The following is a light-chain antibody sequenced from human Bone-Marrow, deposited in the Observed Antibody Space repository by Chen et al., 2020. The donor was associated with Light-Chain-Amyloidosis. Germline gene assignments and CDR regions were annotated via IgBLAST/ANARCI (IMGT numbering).Light chain of an antibody. CDR1: DLPTKY. CDR3: QSADSSGTYEVI. Sequence: SSQLTQPPSVSVSPGQTARITCSGDDLPTKYAYWYQQKPGQAPVLVIHRDTDRPSGISERFSGTSSGKTATLDISGVQAEDEADYHCQSADSSGTYEVIFGGGTKLTVL. V-gene: IGLV3-25*03. J-gene: IGLJ2*01. CDR2: RDT.